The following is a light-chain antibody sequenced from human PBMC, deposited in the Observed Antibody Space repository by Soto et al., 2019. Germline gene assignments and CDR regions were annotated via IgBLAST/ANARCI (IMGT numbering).Light chain of an antibody. CDR1: SSDVGTYNF. Sequence: QSVLTQPASVSGSPGQSITISCTGTSSDVGTYNFVSWYQHHPGKAPKLMISDVIDRPSGVSNRFSGSKSGKTASLTISGLQVEDEADYYCSSYSSSSTPFVLGTGTKLTVL. CDR3: SSYSSSSTPFV. J-gene: IGLJ1*01. V-gene: IGLV2-14*03. CDR2: DVI.